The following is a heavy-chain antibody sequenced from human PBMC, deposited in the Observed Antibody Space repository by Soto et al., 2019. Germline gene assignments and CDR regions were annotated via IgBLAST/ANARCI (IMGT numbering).Heavy chain of an antibody. Sequence: PSETLSLTCTVSGGSISSSSYYWGWIRQPPGKGLEWIGSFYYSGSTYYSPSLKSRVTISVDTSKNQFSLKLNYVTAADTAVYYCTTHAYYYGSGSYNWFDPWGQGTLVIVSS. CDR1: GGSISSSSYY. CDR2: FYYSGST. J-gene: IGHJ5*02. CDR3: TTHAYYYGSGSYNWFDP. V-gene: IGHV4-39*01. D-gene: IGHD3-10*01.